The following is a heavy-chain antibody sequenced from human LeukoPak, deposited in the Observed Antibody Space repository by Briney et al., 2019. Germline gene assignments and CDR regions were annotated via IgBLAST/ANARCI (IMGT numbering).Heavy chain of an antibody. CDR3: ARDRLRTSLRYFDWFPIDY. V-gene: IGHV7-4-1*02. J-gene: IGHJ4*02. Sequence: ASVKVSCKASGYTFTNYAVNWVRPAPGQGLEWMGWINTDTGNPTYAQGFTGRFVFSLDTSVSTAYLQISSLKAEDTAVYYCARDRLRTSLRYFDWFPIDYWGQGTLVTVSS. CDR1: GYTFTNYA. CDR2: INTDTGNP. D-gene: IGHD3-9*01.